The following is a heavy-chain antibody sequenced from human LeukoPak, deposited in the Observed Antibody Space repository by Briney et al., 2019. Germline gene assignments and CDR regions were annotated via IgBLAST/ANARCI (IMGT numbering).Heavy chain of an antibody. Sequence: PGRSLRLSCAASGFTFSSYAMHWVRQAPGKGLEWVAVISYDGSNKYYADSVKGRLTISRDNAKNSLYLQMNSLRAEDTAVYYCARAYMGDFWSGFTPPSVDVWGRGTTVTVSS. CDR2: ISYDGSNK. V-gene: IGHV3-30*04. CDR3: ARAYMGDFWSGFTPPSVDV. J-gene: IGHJ6*04. D-gene: IGHD3-3*01. CDR1: GFTFSSYA.